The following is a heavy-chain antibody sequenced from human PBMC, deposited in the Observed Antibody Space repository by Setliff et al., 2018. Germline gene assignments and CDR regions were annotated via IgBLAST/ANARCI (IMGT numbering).Heavy chain of an antibody. Sequence: TLSLTCAVYGGSFSGYYWSWIRQPPGKGLEWIGEINHSGSTNYNPSLKSRATMSVDTSKNQFSLKLSSVTAADTAVYYCARGYGYSSGWYRVYFDYWGQGTLVTV. J-gene: IGHJ4*02. CDR2: INHSGST. D-gene: IGHD6-19*01. CDR1: GGSFSGYY. CDR3: ARGYGYSSGWYRVYFDY. V-gene: IGHV4-34*01.